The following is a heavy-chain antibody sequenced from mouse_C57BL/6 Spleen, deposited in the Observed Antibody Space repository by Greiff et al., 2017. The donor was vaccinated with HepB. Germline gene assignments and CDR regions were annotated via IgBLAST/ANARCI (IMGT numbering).Heavy chain of an antibody. CDR3: ARRDLLSLAMDY. D-gene: IGHD2-1*01. CDR1: GYTFTSYG. CDR2: IYPRSGNT. Sequence: QVQLQQSGAELARPGASVKLSCKASGYTFTSYGISWVKQRTGQGLEWIGEIYPRSGNTYYNEKFKGKATLTADKSSSTAYMGLRSLTSEDSAVYFCARRDLLSLAMDYWGQGTSVTVSS. V-gene: IGHV1-81*01. J-gene: IGHJ4*01.